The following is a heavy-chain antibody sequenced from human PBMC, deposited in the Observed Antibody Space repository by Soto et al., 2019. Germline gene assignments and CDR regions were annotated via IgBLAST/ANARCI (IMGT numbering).Heavy chain of an antibody. Sequence: PSQALSLTCAISGDSVSSNSAAWNWIRQSPSRGLEWLGRTYYRSKWYNDYTVSVKSRITINPDTSKNKFSLQLNSVTPEDTVVYYCARETSGRGFGELLGFDYWGQGTLVTVSS. D-gene: IGHD3-10*01. J-gene: IGHJ4*02. CDR2: TYYRSKWYN. CDR1: GDSVSSNSAA. V-gene: IGHV6-1*01. CDR3: ARETSGRGFGELLGFDY.